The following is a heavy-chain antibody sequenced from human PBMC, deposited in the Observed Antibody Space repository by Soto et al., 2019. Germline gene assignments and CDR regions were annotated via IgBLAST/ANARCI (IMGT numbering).Heavy chain of an antibody. Sequence: ASVKVSCTASGYTFTIHAMHWVRQAPGQRLEWMGWINAGNGNTKYSQKLQGRVTITRDTSASTAYMVLSSLRSEDTAVDYCARDGGGPDWGQGTLVTVSS. CDR1: GYTFTIHA. CDR3: ARDGGGPD. D-gene: IGHD3-16*01. V-gene: IGHV1-3*01. J-gene: IGHJ4*02. CDR2: INAGNGNT.